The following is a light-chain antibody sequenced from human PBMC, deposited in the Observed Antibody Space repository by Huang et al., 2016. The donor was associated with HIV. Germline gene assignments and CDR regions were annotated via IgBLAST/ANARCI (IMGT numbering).Light chain of an antibody. CDR2: AAS. J-gene: IGKJ2*01. V-gene: IGKV1-39*01. Sequence: DVQMTQSPSSLSASVGDRVTITCRASQNINNYLNWYQQKPGRAPKLLIFAASTLQSGVPSRFSGSGSGTDFTLTIGSLQPEDLATYYCQQSFSTPYTFGQGTKLEIK. CDR3: QQSFSTPYT. CDR1: QNINNY.